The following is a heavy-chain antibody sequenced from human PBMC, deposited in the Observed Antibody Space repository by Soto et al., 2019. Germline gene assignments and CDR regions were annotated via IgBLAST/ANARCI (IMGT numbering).Heavy chain of an antibody. CDR2: IIPIFGTA. D-gene: IGHD3-3*01. CDR3: ARSRITIFGVVITPYWYFDL. CDR1: GGTFSSYA. V-gene: IGHV1-69*12. J-gene: IGHJ2*01. Sequence: QVQLVQSGAEVKKPGSSVKVSCKASGGTFSSYAISWVRQAPGQGLEWMGGIIPIFGTANYAQKFQGRVTITADESTSTDYMELSSLRSEDTAVYYCARSRITIFGVVITPYWYFDLWGRGTLVTVSS.